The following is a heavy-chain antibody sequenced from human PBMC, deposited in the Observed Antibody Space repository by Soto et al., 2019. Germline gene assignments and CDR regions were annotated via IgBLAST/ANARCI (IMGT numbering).Heavy chain of an antibody. CDR3: ARDRSTDFGLDV. D-gene: IGHD3-3*01. CDR1: GLTFSAYV. V-gene: IGHV3-23*01. Sequence: EVQLLESGGDLVQPGGSLRLPRVASGLTFSAYVMCWVRQVPGKGLEWVSSISDGGERTDYRDSVRGRFTISRDNARFTLHLQMNSLRVDDTAIYFCARDRSTDFGLDVWGQGTTVTVSS. CDR2: ISDGGERT. J-gene: IGHJ6*02.